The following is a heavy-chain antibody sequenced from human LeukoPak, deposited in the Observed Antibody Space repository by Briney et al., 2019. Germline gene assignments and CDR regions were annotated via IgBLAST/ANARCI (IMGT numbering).Heavy chain of an antibody. CDR1: SVSISSSSYY. Sequence: SETLSLTCTVSSVSISSSSYYWGWIRQPPGKGREWIGCIYYSGSTSYNPSLKSRVTISVDTSKNQFSLKLSSVTAADTTVYYCAREIVGGFNPGAYWGQGTLVTVSS. CDR2: IYYSGST. V-gene: IGHV4-39*02. J-gene: IGHJ4*02. CDR3: AREIVGGFNPGAY. D-gene: IGHD1-14*01.